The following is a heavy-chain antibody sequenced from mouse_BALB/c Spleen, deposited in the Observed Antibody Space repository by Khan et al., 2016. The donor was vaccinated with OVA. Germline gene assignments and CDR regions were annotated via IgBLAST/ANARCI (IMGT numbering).Heavy chain of an antibody. CDR3: GRRSV. CDR1: GYSITSDYA. J-gene: IGHJ1*01. V-gene: IGHV3-2*02. CDR2: ITYSGRT. Sequence: VQLKESGPGLVKPSQSLSLTCTVTGYSITSDYAWNWIRQFPGNKLEWMGYITYSGRTSYSPSLKSRISITRDTSKNQFFLQLNSVTTEDTATYFCGRRSVWGAGTTVTVSS.